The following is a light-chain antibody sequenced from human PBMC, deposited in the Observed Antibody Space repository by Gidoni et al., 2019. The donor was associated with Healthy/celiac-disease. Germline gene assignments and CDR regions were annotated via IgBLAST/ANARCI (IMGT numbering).Light chain of an antibody. J-gene: IGLJ3*02. CDR2: STN. CDR3: AAGDDSLSGRV. CDR1: SSNIGSNY. V-gene: IGLV1-47*02. Sequence: QSVLTQPPSASGTPGQRVTISCSRSSSNIGSNYVYWYQPLPGTAPKLLIYSTNQRPSGVPDRFSGSKSGTPASLAISGLRSEDESDYYCAAGDDSLSGRVFGGGTKLTVL.